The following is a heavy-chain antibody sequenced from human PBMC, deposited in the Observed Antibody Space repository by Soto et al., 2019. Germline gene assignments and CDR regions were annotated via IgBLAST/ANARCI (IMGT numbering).Heavy chain of an antibody. J-gene: IGHJ4*02. V-gene: IGHV3-23*01. CDR1: GFTFDSCA. CDR2: ISGSGGST. CDR3: AKGKTSGWYYFDF. Sequence: ESGGGLVQPGGSLRLSCAASGFTFDSCAMSWVRQAPGKGLEWILGISGSGGSTYYADSVKGRFTISRDNSKNTLYLQMNSLRADDTAVYYCAKGKTSGWYYFDFWGQGTLVTVSS. D-gene: IGHD6-19*01.